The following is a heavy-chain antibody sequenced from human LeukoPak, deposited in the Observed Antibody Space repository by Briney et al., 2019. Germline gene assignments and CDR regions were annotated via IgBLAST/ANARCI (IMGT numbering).Heavy chain of an antibody. J-gene: IGHJ4*02. CDR3: AKIIVVVPAATEFFDY. D-gene: IGHD2-2*01. Sequence: PGGSLRLSCAASGFTFSSYGMHWVRQAPGKGLEWVAFIRYDGSNKYYADSVKGRFTISRDNSKNTLYLQMNSLRAEDTAVYYCAKIIVVVPAATEFFDYWGQGTLVTVSS. CDR2: IRYDGSNK. CDR1: GFTFSSYG. V-gene: IGHV3-30*02.